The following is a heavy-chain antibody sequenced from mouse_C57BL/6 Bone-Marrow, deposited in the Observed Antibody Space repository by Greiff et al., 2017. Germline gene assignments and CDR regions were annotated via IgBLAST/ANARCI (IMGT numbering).Heavy chain of an antibody. CDR3: ARPFYTTVVGDFDV. CDR2: IDPSDSET. V-gene: IGHV1-52*01. CDR1: GYTFTSYW. D-gene: IGHD1-1*01. Sequence: QVQLQQPGAELVRPGSSVKLSCKASGYTFTSYWMHWVKQRPIQGLEWIGNIDPSDSETHYNQKFKDKATLTVDKSSSTAYMQLSSLTSEDSAVYYCARPFYTTVVGDFDVWGTGTTVTVSS. J-gene: IGHJ1*03.